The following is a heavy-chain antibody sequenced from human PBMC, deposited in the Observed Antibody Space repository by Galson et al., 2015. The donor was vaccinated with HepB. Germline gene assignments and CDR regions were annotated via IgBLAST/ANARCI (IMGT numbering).Heavy chain of an antibody. D-gene: IGHD6-13*01. CDR2: IWYDGSNK. V-gene: IGHV3-33*01. CDR3: ARASGTIPTYYMDV. CDR1: GFTFSSYG. J-gene: IGHJ6*03. Sequence: SLRLSCAASGFTFSSYGMHWVRQAPGKGLEWVAVIWYDGSNKYYADSVKGRFTISRDNSKNTLYLQMNSLRAEDTAAYYCARASGTIPTYYMDVWGKGTTVTVSS.